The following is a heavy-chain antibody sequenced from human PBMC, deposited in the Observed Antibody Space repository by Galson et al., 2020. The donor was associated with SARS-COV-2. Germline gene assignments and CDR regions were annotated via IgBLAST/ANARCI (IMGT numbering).Heavy chain of an antibody. D-gene: IGHD4-17*01. V-gene: IGHV1-24*01. J-gene: IGHJ5*02. CDR3: ATAPSVTTGNWFDP. CDR1: GYTLTELS. Sequence: GESLKISCKVSGYTLTELSMHWVRQAPGKGLEWMGGFDPEDGETIYAQKFQGRVTMTEDTSTDTAYMPLSSLRSEDTAVYYCATAPSVTTGNWFDPWGQGTLVTGSS. CDR2: FDPEDGET.